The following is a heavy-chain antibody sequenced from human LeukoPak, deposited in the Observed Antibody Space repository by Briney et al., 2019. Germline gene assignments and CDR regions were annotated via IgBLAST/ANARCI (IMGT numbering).Heavy chain of an antibody. CDR1: GGSFSGYY. J-gene: IGHJ3*02. CDR2: INHSGST. Sequence: SETLSLTCAVYGGSFSGYYWSWIRQPPGKGLEWIGEINHSGSTNYNPSLKSRVTISVDTSRNQFSLKLSSVTAADTAVYYCARGVATYYYDSSGGSLDAFDIWGQGTMVTVSS. CDR3: ARGVATYYYDSSGGSLDAFDI. V-gene: IGHV4-34*01. D-gene: IGHD3-22*01.